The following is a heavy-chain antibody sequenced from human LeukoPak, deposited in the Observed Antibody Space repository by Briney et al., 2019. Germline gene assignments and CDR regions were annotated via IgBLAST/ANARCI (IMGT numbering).Heavy chain of an antibody. Sequence: SETLSLTCTVFSDSLSSHYWIWMRQSPGKGLEGSRYIYGGGRTHYHPYHRSRVNISEDTSKNQFSLKLASVTAADTAVYYCARNVGWYTYDSWGQGTLVTVSS. CDR3: ARNVGWYTYDS. V-gene: IGHV4-59*08. J-gene: IGHJ4*02. CDR2: IYGGGRT. D-gene: IGHD6-19*01. CDR1: SDSLSSHY.